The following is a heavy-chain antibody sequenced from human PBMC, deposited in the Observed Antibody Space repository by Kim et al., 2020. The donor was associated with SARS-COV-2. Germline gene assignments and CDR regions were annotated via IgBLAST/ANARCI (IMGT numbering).Heavy chain of an antibody. J-gene: IGHJ4*02. Sequence: SVKVSCKASGGTFSSYAISWVRQAPGQGLEWMGGIIPIFGTANYAQKFQGRVTITADESTSTAYMELSSLRSEDTAVYYCARAFSSPRGAMLGGYWGQGTLVTVSS. V-gene: IGHV1-69*13. CDR2: IIPIFGTA. CDR1: GGTFSSYA. D-gene: IGHD3-10*02. CDR3: ARAFSSPRGAMLGGY.